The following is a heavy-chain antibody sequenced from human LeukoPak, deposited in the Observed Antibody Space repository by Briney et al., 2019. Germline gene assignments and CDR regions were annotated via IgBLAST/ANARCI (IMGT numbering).Heavy chain of an antibody. CDR3: AREMATAGVFDY. D-gene: IGHD5-24*01. V-gene: IGHV4-59*01. J-gene: IGHJ4*02. CDR2: IYYSGST. Sequence: SETLPLTCTVSGGSISSYYWSWIRQPPGKGLEWIGYIYYSGSTNYNPSLKSRVTISVDTSKNQFSLKLSSVTAADTAVYYCAREMATAGVFDYWGQGTLVTVSS. CDR1: GGSISSYY.